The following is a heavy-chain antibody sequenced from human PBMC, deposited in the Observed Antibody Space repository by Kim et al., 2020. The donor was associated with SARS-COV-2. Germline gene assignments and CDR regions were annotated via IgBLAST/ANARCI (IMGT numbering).Heavy chain of an antibody. Sequence: YAESVKGRFTISRDNAKNSLYLEMNSLRVEDTAVYLCAREGSSVEYAFDIWGHGTMVTVSS. D-gene: IGHD2-2*01. J-gene: IGHJ3*02. CDR3: AREGSSVEYAFDI. V-gene: IGHV3-11*06.